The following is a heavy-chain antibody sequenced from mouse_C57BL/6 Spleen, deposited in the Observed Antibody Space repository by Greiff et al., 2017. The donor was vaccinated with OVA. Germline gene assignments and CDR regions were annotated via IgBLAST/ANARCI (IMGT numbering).Heavy chain of an antibody. CDR3: ARDPSTVVATGYFDY. J-gene: IGHJ2*01. D-gene: IGHD1-1*01. Sequence: EVHLVESGGGLVKPGGSLKLSCAASGFTFSSYAMSWVRQTPEKRLEWVATISDGGSYTYYPDNVKGRFTISRDNAKNNLYLQMSHLKSEDTAMYYCARDPSTVVATGYFDYWGQGTTLTVSS. V-gene: IGHV5-4*01. CDR2: ISDGGSYT. CDR1: GFTFSSYA.